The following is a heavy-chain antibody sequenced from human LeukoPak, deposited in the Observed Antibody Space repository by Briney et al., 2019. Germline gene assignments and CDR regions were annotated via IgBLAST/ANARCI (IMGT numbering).Heavy chain of an antibody. Sequence: GGSVRLSCAASGFSFSSYEMSWIRQAPGKGLQWVSYISSGSSYTNYVDSVKGRFTISRDNAKNSLYLQMNSLRAEDTAVYYCARDLVRGTSDYWGQGTLVTVSS. CDR1: GFSFSSYE. V-gene: IGHV3-11*06. CDR2: ISSGSSYT. J-gene: IGHJ4*02. CDR3: ARDLVRGTSDY. D-gene: IGHD3-10*01.